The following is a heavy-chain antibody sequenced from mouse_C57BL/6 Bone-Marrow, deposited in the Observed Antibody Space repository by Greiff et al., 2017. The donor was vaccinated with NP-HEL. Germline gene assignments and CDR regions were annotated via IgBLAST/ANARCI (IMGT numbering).Heavy chain of an antibody. D-gene: IGHD2-5*01. V-gene: IGHV1-43*01. J-gene: IGHJ3*01. CDR1: GYSFTGYY. Sequence: VQLQQSGPELVKPGASVKISCKASGYSFTGYYMHWVKQSSEKSLEWIGEINPSTGGTSYNQKFKGKATLTVDKSSSTAYMQLKSLTSEDSAVYYCARKSNYVWFAYWGQGTLVTVSA. CDR3: ARKSNYVWFAY. CDR2: INPSTGGT.